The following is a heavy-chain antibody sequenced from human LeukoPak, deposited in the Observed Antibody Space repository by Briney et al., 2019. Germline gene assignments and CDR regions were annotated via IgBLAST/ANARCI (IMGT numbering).Heavy chain of an antibody. V-gene: IGHV3-64*01. CDR1: GFTFSSYA. Sequence: GGSLRLSCAASGFTFSSYAMHWVRQAPGKGLEYDSAISSNGGSTYYANSVKGRFTISRDNSKNTLYLQMGSLRAEDMAVYYCARSGYDYLGSFDYWGQGTLVTVSS. CDR3: ARSGYDYLGSFDY. CDR2: ISSNGGST. J-gene: IGHJ4*02. D-gene: IGHD5-12*01.